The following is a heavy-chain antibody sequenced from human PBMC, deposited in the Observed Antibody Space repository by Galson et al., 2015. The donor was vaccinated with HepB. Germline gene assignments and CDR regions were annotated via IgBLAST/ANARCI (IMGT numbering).Heavy chain of an antibody. V-gene: IGHV3-23*01. CDR3: AKCVAAGAYYHLGLDV. J-gene: IGHJ6*02. CDR2: ISGTGGST. D-gene: IGHD6-13*01. Sequence: SLRLSCAASGFTFSAYAMSWVRQAPGKGLDWVSGISGTGGSTYYADSVKGRFTISRDNSKNTLYLQMNSLRAEDTAVYYCAKCVAAGAYYHLGLDVWGQGTTVTVSS. CDR1: GFTFSAYA.